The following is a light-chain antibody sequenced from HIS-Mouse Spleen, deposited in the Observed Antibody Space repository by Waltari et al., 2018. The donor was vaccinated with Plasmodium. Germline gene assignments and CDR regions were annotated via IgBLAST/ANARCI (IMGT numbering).Light chain of an antibody. CDR2: AAS. CDR3: QQLNSYPRT. CDR1: PGISSY. J-gene: IGKJ4*01. V-gene: IGKV1-9*01. Sequence: DIQLTQSPSFLSASVGDRVTITCRGSPGISSYFACYQPKPGKAPELPIYAASTLQSGVPSRFSGSGSGTESALSSSSLQPEGVATYYCQQLNSYPRTFGGGTKVEIK.